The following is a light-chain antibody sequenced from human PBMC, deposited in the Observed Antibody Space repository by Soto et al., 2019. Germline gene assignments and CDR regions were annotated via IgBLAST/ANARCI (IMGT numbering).Light chain of an antibody. Sequence: QSVLTQPPSASGTPGQRVTISCSGSTSNIESNTVNWYHHLPGTAPKLLIYSHNQRPSGVPDRFSGSRSGTSASLAISGLQSDDEADYYCAAWDDSLNGVVFGGGTKVTVL. CDR3: AAWDDSLNGVV. V-gene: IGLV1-44*01. CDR1: TSNIESNT. CDR2: SHN. J-gene: IGLJ2*01.